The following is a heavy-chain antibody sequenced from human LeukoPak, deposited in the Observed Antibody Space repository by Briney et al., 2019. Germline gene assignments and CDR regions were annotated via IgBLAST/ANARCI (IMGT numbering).Heavy chain of an antibody. CDR2: IYTSGST. J-gene: IGHJ6*03. Sequence: SETLSLTCTVSGGSISSYYWSWIRQPAGKGLEWIGRIYTSGSTNYNPSLKSRVTMSVDTSKNQFSLKLSSVTAVDTAVYYCARDRWVYCSSTSCYNYYYYYYMDVWGKGTTVTVSS. D-gene: IGHD2-2*01. CDR3: ARDRWVYCSSTSCYNYYYYYYMDV. V-gene: IGHV4-4*07. CDR1: GGSISSYY.